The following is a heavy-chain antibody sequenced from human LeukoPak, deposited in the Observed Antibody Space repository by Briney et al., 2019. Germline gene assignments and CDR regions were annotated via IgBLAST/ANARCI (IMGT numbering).Heavy chain of an antibody. CDR3: ARDLGGMDY. J-gene: IGHJ4*02. V-gene: IGHV1-2*02. D-gene: IGHD2-2*03. CDR2: INPNSGGT. CDR1: GGTFSSYA. Sequence: ASVKVSCKASGGTFSSYAISWVRQAPGQGLEWMGWINPNSGGTNYAQKFQGRVTMTRDTSISTAYMELSRLRSDDTAVYYCARDLGGMDYWGQGTLVTVSS.